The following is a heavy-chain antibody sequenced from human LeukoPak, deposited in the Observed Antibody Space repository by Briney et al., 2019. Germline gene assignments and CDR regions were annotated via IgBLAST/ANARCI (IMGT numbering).Heavy chain of an antibody. D-gene: IGHD6-19*01. CDR2: IYAADSDT. CDR1: GYTFTNYW. J-gene: IGHJ4*02. CDR3: ARGGSSHWYEFDS. V-gene: IGHV5-51*01. Sequence: GESLKISCKGSGYTFTNYWIGWVRQMPRKGLEWMGIIYAADSDTKYRPSFQGQVTISADKSISTAYLQWSSLKASDTAIYYCARGGSSHWYEFDSWGQGTLVTASS.